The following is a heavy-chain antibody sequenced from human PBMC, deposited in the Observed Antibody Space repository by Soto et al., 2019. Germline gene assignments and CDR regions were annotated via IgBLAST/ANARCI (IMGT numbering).Heavy chain of an antibody. Sequence: QVQLVQSGAEVKKPGASVKVSCKASGYTFTSYGISWVRQAPGQGLEWMGWISAYNGNTNYAQKLQGRVTMTTDTSTSTAHMELRSLRSDDTAVYYCARSGWSGGSCYSYYFDYWGQGTLVTVSS. CDR1: GYTFTSYG. J-gene: IGHJ4*02. D-gene: IGHD2-15*01. CDR3: ARSGWSGGSCYSYYFDY. CDR2: ISAYNGNT. V-gene: IGHV1-18*01.